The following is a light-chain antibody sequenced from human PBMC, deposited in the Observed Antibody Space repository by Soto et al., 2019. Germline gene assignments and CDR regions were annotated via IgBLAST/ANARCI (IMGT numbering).Light chain of an antibody. CDR1: QSISSN. Sequence: ETVMTQSPATLSVSPGERATLSCRASQSISSNVAWYQQKPGQAPRLLIYGASTRAIGFPARFSGSGSGTEFSLTISSLQSEDFAVYYRQQYSTWPLTFGGGTKVDIK. V-gene: IGKV3-15*01. J-gene: IGKJ4*01. CDR2: GAS. CDR3: QQYSTWPLT.